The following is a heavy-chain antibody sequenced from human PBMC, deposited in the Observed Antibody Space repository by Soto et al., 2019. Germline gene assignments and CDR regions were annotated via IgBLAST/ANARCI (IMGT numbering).Heavy chain of an antibody. CDR2: IHYSGST. D-gene: IGHD6-6*01. V-gene: IGHV4-59*11. CDR3: ARSDYSTSSLGPFDH. J-gene: IGHJ4*02. Sequence: PSETLSLTCAVSGGSISSHSWSWILQPPASGLECIGFIHYSGSTQYSPSLNSRVTMSVEQSNIQSSLSLRSVGAADPPFYFCARSDYSTSSLGPFDHRRPGTPVTMSS. CDR1: GGSISSHS.